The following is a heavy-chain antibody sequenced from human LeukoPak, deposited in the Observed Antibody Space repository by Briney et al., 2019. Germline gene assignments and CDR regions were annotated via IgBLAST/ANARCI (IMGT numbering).Heavy chain of an antibody. V-gene: IGHV3-23*01. CDR3: AKQRAGSAWFTLDF. Sequence: GGSLRLSCVASGFTFTTHAMSWVRQAPGKGLEWVSAFSGSITKTYYANSVKGRFTISRDNSKNTLYLQMSSLRAEDTALYYCAKQRAGSAWFTLDFWGPGTRVTVSS. J-gene: IGHJ4*02. CDR1: GFTFTTHA. CDR2: FSGSITKT. D-gene: IGHD6-19*01.